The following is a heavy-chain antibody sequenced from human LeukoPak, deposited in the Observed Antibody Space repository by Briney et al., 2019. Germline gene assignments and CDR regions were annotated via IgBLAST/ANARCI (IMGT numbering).Heavy chain of an antibody. CDR1: GGSFSGYY. CDR2: INHSGST. D-gene: IGHD2-21*02. CDR3: ARSWVGDYYYYYYMDV. J-gene: IGHJ6*03. V-gene: IGHV4-34*01. Sequence: SETLSLTCAVYGGSFSGYYWSWIRQPPGKGPEWIGEINHSGSTNYNPSLKSRVTISVDTSKNQFSLKLSPVTAADTAVYYCARSWVGDYYYYYYMDVWGKGTTVTVSS.